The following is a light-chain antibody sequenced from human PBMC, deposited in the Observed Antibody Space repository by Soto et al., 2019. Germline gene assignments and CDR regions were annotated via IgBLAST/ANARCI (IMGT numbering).Light chain of an antibody. CDR3: YSAADNNVV. J-gene: IGLJ2*01. V-gene: IGLV3-27*01. CDR2: KDS. CDR1: VLAKKY. Sequence: SYELTQPSSVSVSPGQTARITCSGDVLAKKYARWFQQKPGQAPVLVIYKDSERPSGIPERFSGSSSGTTVTLTISGAQVEDEADYYCYSAADNNVVFGRGTKLTVL.